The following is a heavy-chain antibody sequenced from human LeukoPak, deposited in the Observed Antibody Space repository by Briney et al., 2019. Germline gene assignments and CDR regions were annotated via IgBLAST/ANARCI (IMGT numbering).Heavy chain of an antibody. CDR3: ARLGYCGSTSCTQFDY. D-gene: IGHD2-2*01. V-gene: IGHV5-51*01. J-gene: IGHJ4*02. CDR2: IYPGHSDT. CDR1: GYRFSSNW. Sequence: GESLKISCKGSGYRFSSNWIGWVRQMPGKGLEWMGIIYPGHSDTRYSPSFQGQVTISADKSISTAFLQWSSLKASDTAMYYCARLGYCGSTSCTQFDYWGQGTLVTVSS.